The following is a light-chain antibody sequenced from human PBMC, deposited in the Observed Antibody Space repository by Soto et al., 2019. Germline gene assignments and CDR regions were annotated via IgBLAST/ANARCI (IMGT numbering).Light chain of an antibody. CDR3: ATWDGSLPAEV. V-gene: IGLV1-51*01. CDR2: DNN. J-gene: IGLJ2*01. CDR1: SSNIGDNY. Sequence: QSVLTQPPSVSAAPGQKVTISCSGSSSNIGDNYVSWYQQLPGTAPKLLIYDNNKRPSGIPDRFSGSKSCTSGTLDITGLQTGDEADYYCATWDGSLPAEVFGGGTKLTVL.